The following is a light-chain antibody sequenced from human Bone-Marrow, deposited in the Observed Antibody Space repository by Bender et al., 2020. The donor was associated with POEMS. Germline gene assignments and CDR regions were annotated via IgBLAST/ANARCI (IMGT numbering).Light chain of an antibody. Sequence: QSALTQPASVSGSPGQSITISCSGTSDDVGTYNLVSWYQQHPGKAPRLIISGGTKRPSGVSSRFSGSKSGNTASLTISGLQAEDEADYYCCSYEGSNTYVLGSGTKVTVL. CDR2: GGT. CDR3: CSYEGSNTYV. CDR1: SDDVGTYNL. V-gene: IGLV2-23*01. J-gene: IGLJ1*01.